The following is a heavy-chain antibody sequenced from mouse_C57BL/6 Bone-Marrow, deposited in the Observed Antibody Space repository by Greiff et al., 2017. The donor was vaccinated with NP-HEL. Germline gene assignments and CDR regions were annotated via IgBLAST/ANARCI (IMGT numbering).Heavy chain of an antibody. CDR3: ARGGYDYDGFDY. V-gene: IGHV1-52*01. Sequence: QVQLKEPGAELVRPGSSVKLSCKASGYTFTSYRMHWVKQRPIQGLEWIGNIDPSDSETHYNQKFKDKATLTVDKSSSTAYMQLSSLTSEDSAVYYCARGGYDYDGFDYWGQGTTLTVSS. CDR1: GYTFTSYR. J-gene: IGHJ2*01. CDR2: IDPSDSET. D-gene: IGHD2-4*01.